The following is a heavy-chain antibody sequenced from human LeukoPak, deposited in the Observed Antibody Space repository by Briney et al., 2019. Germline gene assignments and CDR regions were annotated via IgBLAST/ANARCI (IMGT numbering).Heavy chain of an antibody. CDR3: AKRRSSSWYY. V-gene: IGHV3-23*01. J-gene: IGHJ4*02. CDR2: ISGSGGST. D-gene: IGHD6-13*01. CDR1: GFTFSSYT. Sequence: GGSLRLSCAASGFTFSSYTMNWVRQAPGKGLEWVSAISGSGGSTYYADSVKGRFTISRDNSKNTLYLQMNSLRAEDTAVYYCAKRRSSSWYYWGQGTLVTVSS.